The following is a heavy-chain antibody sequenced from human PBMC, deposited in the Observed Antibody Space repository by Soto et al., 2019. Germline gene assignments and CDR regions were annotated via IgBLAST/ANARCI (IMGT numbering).Heavy chain of an antibody. CDR2: INHSGST. CDR3: ARLRGSGSYPNYFDY. Sequence: SETLSLTCAVYGGSFSGYDWSWIHQPPGKGLEWIGEINHSGSTNYNPSLKSRVTISVDTSKNQFSLKLSSVTAADTAVYYCARLRGSGSYPNYFDYWGQGTLVTAPQ. J-gene: IGHJ4*02. V-gene: IGHV4-34*01. CDR1: GGSFSGYD. D-gene: IGHD3-10*01.